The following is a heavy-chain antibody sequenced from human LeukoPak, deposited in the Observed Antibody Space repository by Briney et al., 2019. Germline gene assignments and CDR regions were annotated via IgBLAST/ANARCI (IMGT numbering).Heavy chain of an antibody. CDR1: GFTFDDYA. Sequence: PGGSLRLSCAASGFTFDDYAMHWVRQAPGKGLEWVSLISGDGGSTYYADSVKGRFTISRDNSINSPYLQMNSLRTEDTAFYYCAKDIWFAEFLYGMDVWGQGTTVTVSS. V-gene: IGHV3-43*02. J-gene: IGHJ6*02. CDR3: AKDIWFAEFLYGMDV. CDR2: ISGDGGST. D-gene: IGHD3-10*01.